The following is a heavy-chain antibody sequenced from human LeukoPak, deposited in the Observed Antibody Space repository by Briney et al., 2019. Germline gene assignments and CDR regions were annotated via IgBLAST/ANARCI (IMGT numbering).Heavy chain of an antibody. V-gene: IGHV3-72*01. D-gene: IGHD7-27*01. CDR3: ARSPLGIAPFDY. CDR1: GFTFSDHH. J-gene: IGHJ4*02. Sequence: GGSLRLSCAASGFTFSDHHMDWVRQAPGEGLEWVACIRNKANRYTTEYAASVKGRFTISRDDSENSLYLQMDSLKTEDTAVYYCARSPLGIAPFDYWGQGTLVTVSS. CDR2: IRNKANRYTT.